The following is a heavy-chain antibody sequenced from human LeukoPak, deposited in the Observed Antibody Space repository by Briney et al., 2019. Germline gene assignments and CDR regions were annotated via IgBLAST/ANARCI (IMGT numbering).Heavy chain of an antibody. V-gene: IGHV3-53*01. CDR3: ARVDVEGYYFDY. Sequence: GGSLRLSCAASGFTVSSNYMSWVRQAPGKGLEWVSVIYSGGSTYYADSVKGRFTISRDNPKNTLYLQMNSLRAEDTAVYYCARVDVEGYYFDYWGQGTLVTVSS. D-gene: IGHD3/OR15-3a*01. J-gene: IGHJ4*02. CDR1: GFTVSSNY. CDR2: IYSGGST.